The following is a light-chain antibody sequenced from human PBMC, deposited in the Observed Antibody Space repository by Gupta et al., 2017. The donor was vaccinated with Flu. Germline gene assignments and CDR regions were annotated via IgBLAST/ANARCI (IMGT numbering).Light chain of an antibody. CDR2: LNN. V-gene: IGLV1-47*01. Sequence: SVLIHPTSTPGPPGQSHTIPCPRSNSNIGTNYVYWYQQLPGTAPKLPIYLNNKRPSGVPDRFSGSKSGTSASLAISGLQSEDEADYYCAAWDDGLSGWVFGGGTKLTVL. J-gene: IGLJ3*02. CDR1: NSNIGTNY. CDR3: AAWDDGLSGWV.